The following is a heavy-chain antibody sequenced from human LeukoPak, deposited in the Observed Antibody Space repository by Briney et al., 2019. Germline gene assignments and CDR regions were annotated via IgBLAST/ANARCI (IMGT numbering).Heavy chain of an antibody. V-gene: IGHV1-2*02. CDR3: ARDSGERGSGSYLIAY. D-gene: IGHD3-10*01. Sequence: ASVKVSCQASGNNFTGYYFPLVGKGPGQGPELMGWIHPNSSGTNYAQKFQGRVTMTRDTSISTAYMELRRLRSDDTAVYYCARDSGERGSGSYLIAYWGQGTLVAVSS. CDR2: IHPNSSGT. J-gene: IGHJ4*02. CDR1: GNNFTGYY.